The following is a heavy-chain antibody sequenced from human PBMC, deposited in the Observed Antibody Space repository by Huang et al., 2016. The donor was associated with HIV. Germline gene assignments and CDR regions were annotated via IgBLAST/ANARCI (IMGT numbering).Heavy chain of an antibody. J-gene: IGHJ4*02. CDR2: MSYDGRSQ. CDR3: AKESRWFSDFDH. Sequence: QVHLVESGGGVVQPGGSLRLSCAASGFKLSGFGMHWVRQAPGKGLEWVAGMSYDGRSQFYTESVKGRFTISRDNSDNTLSLQMKGLRPDDTAVYYCAKESRWFSDFDHWGQGVLVSVSS. D-gene: IGHD2-15*01. CDR1: GFKLSGFG. V-gene: IGHV3-30*18.